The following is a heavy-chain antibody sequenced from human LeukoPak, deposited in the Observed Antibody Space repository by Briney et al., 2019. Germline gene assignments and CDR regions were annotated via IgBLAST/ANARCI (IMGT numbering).Heavy chain of an antibody. CDR1: GGSISSGGYY. CDR2: IYYSGST. Sequence: PSETLSLTCTVSGGSISSGGYYWSWIRLHPGKGLEWIGYIYYSGSTYYNPSLKSRVTISVDTSKNQFSLKLSSVTAADTAVYYCARDSSEGYGPGAFDIWGQGTMVTVSS. V-gene: IGHV4-31*03. D-gene: IGHD5-12*01. J-gene: IGHJ3*02. CDR3: ARDSSEGYGPGAFDI.